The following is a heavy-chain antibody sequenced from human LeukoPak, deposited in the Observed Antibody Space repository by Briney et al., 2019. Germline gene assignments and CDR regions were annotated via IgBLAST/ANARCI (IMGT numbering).Heavy chain of an antibody. J-gene: IGHJ4*02. V-gene: IGHV3-48*01. CDR1: GFAFSTYS. CDR3: ARTGGHFDY. D-gene: IGHD3-10*01. Sequence: GGSLRLSCAASGFAFSTYSMNWVRQAPGKGLEWVAYISSSTTIMHYADSVRGRFTLSRDNAKSSLYLQMNSLRAEDSAVYYCARTGGHFDYWGQGTLVTVSS. CDR2: ISSSTTIM.